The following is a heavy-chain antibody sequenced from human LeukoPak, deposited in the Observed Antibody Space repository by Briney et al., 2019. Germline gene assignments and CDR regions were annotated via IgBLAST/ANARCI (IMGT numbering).Heavy chain of an antibody. J-gene: IGHJ4*02. V-gene: IGHV3-30*04. D-gene: IGHD2-2*01. CDR1: GFTFSSYA. CDR2: ISYDGRNK. Sequence: GSLRLSCAASGFTFSSYAMHWVRPAPGKGLGWVAVISYDGRNKHYADSVKGRFTISRDNSKNTLYLQMNSLRAEDTAVYYCARDRAMSFDYWGRGTLVTVSS. CDR3: ARDRAMSFDY.